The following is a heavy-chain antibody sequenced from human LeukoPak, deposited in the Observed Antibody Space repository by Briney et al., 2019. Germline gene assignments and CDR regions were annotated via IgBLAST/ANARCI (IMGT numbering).Heavy chain of an antibody. CDR2: ISYIGST. CDR1: DDSFSSHY. J-gene: IGHJ2*01. Sequence: SETLSLTCAVSDDSFSSHYRTWIRQPPGKGLEWIGYISYIGSTNYNPSLKSRVTISIDTSKNQFSLKLSSVTAADTAVYYWARSIYCMNGVCQHWYFDLWGRGTLVTVSS. V-gene: IGHV4-59*11. D-gene: IGHD2-8*01. CDR3: ARSIYCMNGVCQHWYFDL.